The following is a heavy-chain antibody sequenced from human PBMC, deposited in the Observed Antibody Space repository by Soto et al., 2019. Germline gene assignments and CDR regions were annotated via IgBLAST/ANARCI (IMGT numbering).Heavy chain of an antibody. V-gene: IGHV3-9*02. CDR1: GFTSHDYA. D-gene: IGHD3-10*01. CDR3: VKDVSPGGADV. J-gene: IGHJ6*02. CDR2: IYWGSNKI. Sequence: EVQLAESGGGLVQPGRSLRLSCVASGFTSHDYAMHWVRQTPGKGLEWVSGIYWGSNKIDYADSVKGRFTISRDNAKNSLFLQMNSLSADDTALYYCVKDVSPGGADVWGQGTTVTVSS.